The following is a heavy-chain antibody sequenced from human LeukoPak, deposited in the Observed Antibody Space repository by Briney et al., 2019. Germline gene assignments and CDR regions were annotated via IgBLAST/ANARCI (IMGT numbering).Heavy chain of an antibody. CDR1: GGSISSGGYY. CDR3: ARDLRGYSDY. CDR2: IYYSGST. J-gene: IGHJ4*02. V-gene: IGHV4-31*03. Sequence: PSETLSLTCTVSGGSISSGGYYWSWIRQHPGKGLEWIGYIYYSGSTYYNPSLKSRVTISVDTSKNQFPLKLSSVTAADTAVYYCARDLRGYSDYWGQGTLVTVSS. D-gene: IGHD1-1*01.